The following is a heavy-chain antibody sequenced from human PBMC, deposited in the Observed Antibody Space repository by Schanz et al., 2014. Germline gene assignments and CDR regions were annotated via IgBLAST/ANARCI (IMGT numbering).Heavy chain of an antibody. V-gene: IGHV3-7*05. CDR2: IKHDGSVK. CDR3: ARAGYDADNWFDP. CDR1: GFTFSDYW. Sequence: EVQLVESGGGLVQPGGSLRLSCTASGFTFSDYWMSWVRQAPGKGPEWVANIKHDGSVKDYADSVKGRFTISRDNTKNSLFLQLNSLRADDTAVYYCARAGYDADNWFDPWGQGTLVTVSS. D-gene: IGHD2-2*01. J-gene: IGHJ5*02.